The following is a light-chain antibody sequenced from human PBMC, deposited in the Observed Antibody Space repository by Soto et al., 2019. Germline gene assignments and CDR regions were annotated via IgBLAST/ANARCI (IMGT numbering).Light chain of an antibody. CDR1: QSISSY. J-gene: IGKJ1*01. V-gene: IGKV1-39*01. CDR3: QQSYSTPRT. CDR2: AAS. Sequence: DIQMTQSPSSLSTSVGDRVTITCRASQSISSYLNWYQQKPGKAPKLLIYAASSLQSGVPSRFSGSGSGTDFTLTISSLQPEDFATYYCQQSYSTPRTFGQGIK.